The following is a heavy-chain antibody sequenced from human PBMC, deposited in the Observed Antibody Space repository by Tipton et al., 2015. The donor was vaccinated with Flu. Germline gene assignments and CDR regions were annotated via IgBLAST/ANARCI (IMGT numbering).Heavy chain of an antibody. D-gene: IGHD6-19*01. CDR3: AREKDSRGSEYFHQ. CDR1: GDSISNNY. V-gene: IGHV4-59*01. J-gene: IGHJ1*01. CDR2: FYSSGNT. Sequence: PGLVKPSETLSLTCTVSGDSISNNYWSWIRQPPGKGLEWIGYFYSSGNTNYNPSLKSRVTLSVDTSKNQFSLMLTSVTAADTAVYYCAREKDSRGSEYFHQWGQRTLVIAAS.